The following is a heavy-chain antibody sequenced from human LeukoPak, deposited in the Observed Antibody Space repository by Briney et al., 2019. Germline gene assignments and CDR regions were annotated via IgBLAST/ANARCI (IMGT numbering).Heavy chain of an antibody. CDR1: GFSFKDYW. V-gene: IGHV3-7*01. D-gene: IGHD6-19*01. J-gene: IGHJ4*02. CDR2: ITPDGSGK. CDR3: ARLWQQWLVVRGLLPGAAFDY. Sequence: PGGSLRLSCAASGFSFKDYWMSWVRQAPGKGLEWVADITPDGSGKTYVDSVKGRFTISRDNAKQSLYLQMNSLRAEDTAVYYCARLWQQWLVVRGLLPGAAFDYWGQGTLVTVSS.